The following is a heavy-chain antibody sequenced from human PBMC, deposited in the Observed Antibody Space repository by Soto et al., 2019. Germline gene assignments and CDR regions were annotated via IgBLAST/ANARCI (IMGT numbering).Heavy chain of an antibody. CDR3: AIEFHYDSGTYLFDLDY. D-gene: IGHD3-10*01. J-gene: IGHJ4*02. Sequence: QVQLVESGGGVVQPGRSLRLSCAASGFTFSNYAVHWVRQAPGKGLEWVAVISYDGGTKNYADSVKGRFTISRDNSRNTMYLRMNSLRVADTAVYYCAIEFHYDSGTYLFDLDYWGQGTLFTVSS. CDR2: ISYDGGTK. CDR1: GFTFSNYA. V-gene: IGHV3-30-3*01.